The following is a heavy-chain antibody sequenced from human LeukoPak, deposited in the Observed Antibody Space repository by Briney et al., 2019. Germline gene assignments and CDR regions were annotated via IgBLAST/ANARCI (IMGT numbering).Heavy chain of an antibody. Sequence: SETLSLTCSVSGGSLSSHYWSWIRQPPGKGLELIGHIHDTGSTFYNPSLRGRVTISLDTSNNQFSLKLTSMTAADTAVYYCARFHYYGSGPRGHGMDVWGQGTTVTVSS. J-gene: IGHJ6*02. D-gene: IGHD3-10*01. CDR2: IHDTGST. CDR3: ARFHYYGSGPRGHGMDV. V-gene: IGHV4-59*11. CDR1: GGSLSSHY.